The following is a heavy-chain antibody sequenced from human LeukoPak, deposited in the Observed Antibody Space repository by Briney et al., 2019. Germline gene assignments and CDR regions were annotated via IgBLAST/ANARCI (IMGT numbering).Heavy chain of an antibody. CDR3: AKALGTYYDFWSGYQKDYAYSDY. Sequence: PGGSLRLSCAASGFTFSSYAMSWVRQAPGKGLEWVSAISGSGGSTYYADSVKGRFTISRDNSKNTLYLQMNSLRAEDTAVYYCAKALGTYYDFWSGYQKDYAYSDYWGQGTLVTVSS. D-gene: IGHD3-3*01. V-gene: IGHV3-23*01. J-gene: IGHJ4*02. CDR2: ISGSGGST. CDR1: GFTFSSYA.